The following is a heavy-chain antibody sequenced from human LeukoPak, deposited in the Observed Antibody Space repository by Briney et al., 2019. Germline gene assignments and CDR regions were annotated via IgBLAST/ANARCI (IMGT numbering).Heavy chain of an antibody. CDR1: GGSISSGGYY. V-gene: IGHV4-31*08. D-gene: IGHD6-13*01. CDR3: GGAATGTVGWFDP. Sequence: SQTLSLTCTVTGGSISSGGYYWSWIRQHPWKGLEWIGYIYYSGSTYYNPSLKSRVTISVDTSKNQFSLMLTSVTASDTAVYFCGGAATGTVGWFDPWGQGTLVTVSS. J-gene: IGHJ5*02. CDR2: IYYSGST.